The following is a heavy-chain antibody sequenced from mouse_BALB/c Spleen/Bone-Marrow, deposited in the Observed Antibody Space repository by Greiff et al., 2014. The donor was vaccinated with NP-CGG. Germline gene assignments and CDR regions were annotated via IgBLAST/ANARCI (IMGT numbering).Heavy chain of an antibody. CDR1: GYTFTSYW. CDR2: INPSNGRT. V-gene: IGHV1S81*02. J-gene: IGHJ3*01. CDR3: ARWGITLAY. D-gene: IGHD2-4*01. Sequence: VQLQQSGAELVKPGASVKLSCEASGYTFTSYWMHWVKQRPGQGLEWIGEINPSNGRTNYNEKFKSKATLTVDKSSSTAYMQLSSLTSEDSAVYYCARWGITLAYWGQGTLVTVSA.